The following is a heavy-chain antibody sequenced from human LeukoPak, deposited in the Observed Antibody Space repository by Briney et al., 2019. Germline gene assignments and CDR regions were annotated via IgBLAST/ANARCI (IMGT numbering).Heavy chain of an antibody. D-gene: IGHD5-24*01. J-gene: IGHJ4*02. CDR1: GFDFGNYA. V-gene: IGHV3-9*01. Sequence: GGSLRLSCAASGFDFGNYAMHWVRQAPGKGLQWVSGINWSSKMVAYAASVKGRFTISRDNAKNSLYLQMNSLTSEDAAFYFCAKGSLEMATVDFEFWGQGTLVTVSS. CDR2: INWSSKMV. CDR3: AKGSLEMATVDFEF.